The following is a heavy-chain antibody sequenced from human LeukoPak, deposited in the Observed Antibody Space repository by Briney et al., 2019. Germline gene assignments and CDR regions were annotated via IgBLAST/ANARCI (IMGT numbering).Heavy chain of an antibody. CDR3: AKDRGFYGTGSDLHY. CDR1: GFTFDDYA. J-gene: IGHJ4*02. V-gene: IGHV3-9*01. Sequence: GRSLRLSCAASGFTFDDYAMHWVRQAPGKGLEWVSGIGWKSRSIGYADSVKGRFTISRDNSKNSLFLQMNSLSTEDTALYYCAKDRGFYGTGSDLHYWGQGTLVIVSS. CDR2: IGWKSRSI. D-gene: IGHD3-10*01.